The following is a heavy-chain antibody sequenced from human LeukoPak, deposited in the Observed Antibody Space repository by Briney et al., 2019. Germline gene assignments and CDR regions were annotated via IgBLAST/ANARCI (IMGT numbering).Heavy chain of an antibody. CDR3: ASHPALSSSSWWASRGTDY. J-gene: IGHJ4*02. D-gene: IGHD6-13*01. CDR1: GFTFSSYG. V-gene: IGHV3-NL1*01. CDR2: IYSGGST. Sequence: GRSLRLSCAASGFTFSSYGMHWVRQAPGKGLEWVSVIYSGGSTYYADSVKGRFTISRDNSKNTLYLQMNSLRAEDTAVYYCASHPALSSSSWWASRGTDYWGQGTLVTVSS.